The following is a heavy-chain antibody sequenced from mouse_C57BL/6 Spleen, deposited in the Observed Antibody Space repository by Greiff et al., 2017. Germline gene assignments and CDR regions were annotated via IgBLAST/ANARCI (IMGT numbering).Heavy chain of an antibody. V-gene: IGHV10-1*01. CDR2: IRSKSNNYAT. CDR3: VRQGGTGYFDV. Sequence: DVMLVESGGGLVQPKGSLKLSCAASGFSFNTYAMNWVRQAPGKGLEWVARIRSKSNNYATYYADSVKDRFTISRDDSESMLYLQMNNLKTEDTAMYYCVRQGGTGYFDVWGTGTTVTVSS. J-gene: IGHJ1*03. D-gene: IGHD4-1*01. CDR1: GFSFNTYA.